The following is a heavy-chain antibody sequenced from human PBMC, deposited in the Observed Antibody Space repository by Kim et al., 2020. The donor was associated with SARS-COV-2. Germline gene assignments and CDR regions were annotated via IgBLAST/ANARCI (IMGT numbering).Heavy chain of an antibody. CDR2: SSSTI. D-gene: IGHD2-21*01. CDR3: ARGDWDC. V-gene: IGHV3-48*02. J-gene: IGHJ4*02. Sequence: SSSTIYYADSVKVRFTISRDKAKNSLYLIMNSLGDEGTAVYYWARGDWDCWGQGTLVTVSS.